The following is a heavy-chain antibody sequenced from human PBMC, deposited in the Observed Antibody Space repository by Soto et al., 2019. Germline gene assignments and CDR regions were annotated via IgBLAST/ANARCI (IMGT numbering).Heavy chain of an antibody. D-gene: IGHD7-27*01. CDR1: GVTFINYW. V-gene: IGHV3-74*01. CDR3: ASSLLTPFDY. CDR2: VNSDGSST. Sequence: GGSLRLSCAASGVTFINYWMHWVRQAPGKGLVWVSRVNSDGSSTFYADSVKGRFTISRDNAKNTLYLQMNSLRAEDTAVYYCASSLLTPFDYWGQGTLVTVSS. J-gene: IGHJ4*02.